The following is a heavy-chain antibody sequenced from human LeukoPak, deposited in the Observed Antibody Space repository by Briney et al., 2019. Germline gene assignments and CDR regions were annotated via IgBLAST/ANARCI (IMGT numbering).Heavy chain of an antibody. CDR1: GFTFSSYY. CDR3: AREISSGWYLVDY. CDR2: ISSDGDYR. V-gene: IGHV3-21*01. J-gene: IGHJ4*02. D-gene: IGHD6-19*01. Sequence: GGSLRLSCAASGFTFSSYYMSWVRQAPGKGLEWASSISSDGDYRYYADSLRGRFTISRDNAENSLFLQMNSLRTGDTAVYYCAREISSGWYLVDYWGQGALVTVSS.